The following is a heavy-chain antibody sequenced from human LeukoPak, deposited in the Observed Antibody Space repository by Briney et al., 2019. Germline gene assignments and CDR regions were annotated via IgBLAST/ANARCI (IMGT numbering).Heavy chain of an antibody. V-gene: IGHV3-23*01. D-gene: IGHD3-22*01. CDR2: ISGSGGST. CDR3: AKDPDYYDSSGDVAFDI. J-gene: IGHJ3*02. Sequence: PGGSLRLSCAASGFTFSRYAMSWVRQAPGKGLEWVSAISGSGGSTYYADSVKGRFTISRDNSKNTLYLQMNSLRAEDTAVYYCAKDPDYYDSSGDVAFDIWGQGTMVTVSS. CDR1: GFTFSRYA.